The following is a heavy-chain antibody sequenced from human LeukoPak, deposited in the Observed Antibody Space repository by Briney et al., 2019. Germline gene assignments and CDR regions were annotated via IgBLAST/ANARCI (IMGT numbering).Heavy chain of an antibody. V-gene: IGHV3-20*04. CDR3: ASRTWGISTFDI. CDR2: INWNGGST. D-gene: IGHD3-3*02. CDR1: GFIFDKYG. Sequence: PGGSLRLSCAASGFIFDKYGMNWVRQAPGKGLEWVSGINWNGGSTAYADSVKGRFTISRDNAKNSLFLQMNSLRAEDTALYYCASRTWGISTFDIWGQGTMVTVSS. J-gene: IGHJ3*02.